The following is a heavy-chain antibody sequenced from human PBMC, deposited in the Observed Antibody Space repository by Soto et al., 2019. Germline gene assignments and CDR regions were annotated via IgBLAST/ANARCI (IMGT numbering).Heavy chain of an antibody. J-gene: IGHJ6*03. CDR1: VFTFSSYA. Sequence: GGSLRLSCAASVFTFSSYAMSWVRQAPGKGLEWVSAISGSGGSTYYADSVKGRFTISRDNSKNTLYLQMNSLRAEDTAVYYCAKDYDFWSGYFPGYMDVWGKGTTVTVSS. D-gene: IGHD3-3*01. CDR2: ISGSGGST. CDR3: AKDYDFWSGYFPGYMDV. V-gene: IGHV3-23*01.